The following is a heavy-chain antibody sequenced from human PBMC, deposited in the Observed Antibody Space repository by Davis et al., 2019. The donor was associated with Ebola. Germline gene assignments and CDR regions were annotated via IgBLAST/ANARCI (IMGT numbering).Heavy chain of an antibody. D-gene: IGHD1-26*01. CDR1: GGSISSYY. J-gene: IGHJ2*01. V-gene: IGHV4-59*08. CDR2: IYYSGST. Sequence: MPSETLSLTCTVSGGSISSYYWSWIRQPPGKGLEWIGYIYYSGSTNYNPSLKSRLTISVDTSKNQFSLKLSSVTAADTAVYYFARRGGSYEPYWYFDLWGRGTLVTVSS. CDR3: ARRGGSYEPYWYFDL.